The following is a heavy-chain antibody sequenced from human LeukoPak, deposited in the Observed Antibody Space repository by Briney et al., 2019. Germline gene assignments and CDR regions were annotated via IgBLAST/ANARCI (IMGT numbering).Heavy chain of an antibody. CDR1: GYTFTGYY. D-gene: IGHD1-1*01. V-gene: IGHV1-2*02. CDR2: INPNTGGT. Sequence: ASVKVSCKASGYTFTGYYIHWVRQAPGQGLEWMGWINPNTGGTNYAQKFQGRVTITADKSTSTAYMELSSLRSEDTAVYYCARAVAPNWNPDHNWFDPWGQGTLVTVSS. J-gene: IGHJ5*02. CDR3: ARAVAPNWNPDHNWFDP.